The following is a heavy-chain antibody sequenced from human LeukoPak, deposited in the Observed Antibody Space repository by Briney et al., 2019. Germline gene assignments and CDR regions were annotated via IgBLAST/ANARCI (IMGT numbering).Heavy chain of an antibody. D-gene: IGHD6-19*01. J-gene: IGHJ4*02. CDR3: AKTPPYSSGWYLGGGYFDY. Sequence: GGSLRLSCAASGFTFSSYGMSWVRQAPGKGLEWVSAISGSGGSTYYADSVKGRFTISRDNSKNTLYLQMNSLRAEDRAVYYCAKTPPYSSGWYLGGGYFDYWGQGTLVTVSS. CDR2: ISGSGGST. CDR1: GFTFSSYG. V-gene: IGHV3-23*01.